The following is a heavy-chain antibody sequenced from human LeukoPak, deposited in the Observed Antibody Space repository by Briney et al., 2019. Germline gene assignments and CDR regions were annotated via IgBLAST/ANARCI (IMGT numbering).Heavy chain of an antibody. Sequence: GGSLRLSCTASGFTFSSYAMSWVRRAPWKGLEWVSAITGGGDNTYYADSVKGRFTISRDNSKSTLYLQMNSLGAEDTAVYYCAKPRVPGQSYFDYWGQGTLVTVSS. V-gene: IGHV3-23*01. CDR1: GFTFSSYA. CDR2: ITGGGDNT. CDR3: AKPRVPGQSYFDY. J-gene: IGHJ4*02. D-gene: IGHD3-16*01.